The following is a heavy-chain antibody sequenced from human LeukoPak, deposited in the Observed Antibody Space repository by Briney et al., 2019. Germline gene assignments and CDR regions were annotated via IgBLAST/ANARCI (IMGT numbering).Heavy chain of an antibody. V-gene: IGHV4-59*01. CDR1: GGSISSYY. CDR3: ARAGLRRNWFDP. CDR2: IYYSGST. J-gene: IGHJ5*02. D-gene: IGHD5-12*01. Sequence: SETLSLTRTVSGGSISSYYWSWIRQPPGKGLEWIGYIYYSGSTNYNPSLKSRVTISVDTSKNQFSLKLSSVTAADTAVYYCARAGLRRNWFDPWGQGTLVTVSS.